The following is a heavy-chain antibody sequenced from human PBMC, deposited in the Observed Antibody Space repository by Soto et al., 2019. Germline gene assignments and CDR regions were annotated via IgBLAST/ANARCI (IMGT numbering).Heavy chain of an antibody. Sequence: QVQLVQSGAEVKKPGASVKVSCKASGYTFTSYAMHWVRQAPGQRLEWMGWINACNGNTKYSQKFQGRVTINRDTSASTAYMELSSLRSEDTAVYYCARTSGYYVYDYWGQGTLVTVSS. CDR3: ARTSGYYVYDY. D-gene: IGHD3-22*01. CDR1: GYTFTSYA. J-gene: IGHJ4*02. CDR2: INACNGNT. V-gene: IGHV1-3*01.